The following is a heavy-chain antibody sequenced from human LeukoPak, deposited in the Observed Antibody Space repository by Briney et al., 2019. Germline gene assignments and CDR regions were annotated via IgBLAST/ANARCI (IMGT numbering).Heavy chain of an antibody. V-gene: IGHV3-48*01. CDR1: GFTVSSNY. CDR3: ARGGITGTYNWFDP. CDR2: ISSSSSTI. D-gene: IGHD1-20*01. J-gene: IGHJ5*02. Sequence: GGSLRLSCAASGFTVSSNYMSWVRQAPGKGLEWVSYISSSSSTIYYADSVKGRFTISRDNAKNSLYLQMNSLRAEDTAVYYCARGGITGTYNWFDPWGQGTLVTVSS.